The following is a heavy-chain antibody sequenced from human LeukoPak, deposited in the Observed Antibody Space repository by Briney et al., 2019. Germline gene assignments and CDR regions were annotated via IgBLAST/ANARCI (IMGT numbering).Heavy chain of an antibody. CDR3: ARAGGACSSPSCRSYNYYYMDV. D-gene: IGHD2-2*01. V-gene: IGHV3-30*01. Sequence: GGSLRLSCAASGFTFSSYAMHWVRQARGKGLDWVSVISYDGSNKYYADSVKGRFNISRDNSKNTLYLQMNSLRAEDTAVYYCARAGGACSSPSCRSYNYYYMDVWGKGTTVTVSS. CDR1: GFTFSSYA. CDR2: ISYDGSNK. J-gene: IGHJ6*03.